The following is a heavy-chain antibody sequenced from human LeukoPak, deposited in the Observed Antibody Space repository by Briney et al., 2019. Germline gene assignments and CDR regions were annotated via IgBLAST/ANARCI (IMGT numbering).Heavy chain of an antibody. CDR3: ARGEAVAGPGNAFDI. V-gene: IGHV3-11*06. CDR1: GFTFSDYY. D-gene: IGHD6-19*01. CDR2: ISSSSSYT. Sequence: GGSLRLSCAASGFTFSDYYMSWIRRAPGKGLEWVSYISSSSSYTNYADSVKGRFTISRDNAKNSLYLQMNSLRAEDTAVYYCARGEAVAGPGNAFDIWGQGTMVTVSS. J-gene: IGHJ3*02.